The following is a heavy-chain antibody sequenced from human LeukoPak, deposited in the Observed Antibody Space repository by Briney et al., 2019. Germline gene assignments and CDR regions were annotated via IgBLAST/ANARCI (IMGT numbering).Heavy chain of an antibody. CDR2: ISAYNGNT. J-gene: IGHJ4*02. CDR3: ARVVLLWFGEFGVYFDY. V-gene: IGHV1-18*01. CDR1: GYTFTIYG. Sequence: GASVKVSCKASGYTFTIYGISWVRQAPGQGLEWMGWISAYNGNTNYAQKLQGRVTMTTDTSTSTAYMELRSLRSDDTAVYYCARVVLLWFGEFGVYFDYWGQGTLVTVSS. D-gene: IGHD3-10*01.